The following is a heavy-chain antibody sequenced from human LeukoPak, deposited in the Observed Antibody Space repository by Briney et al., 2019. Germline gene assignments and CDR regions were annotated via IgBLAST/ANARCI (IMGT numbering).Heavy chain of an antibody. CDR3: ARYAYYYASGSYPSTGRVFDY. D-gene: IGHD3-10*01. J-gene: IGHJ4*02. Sequence: GGSLRLSCAASGFTFSHYWMSWVRQAPGKGLEWVANIKQDGSDKYYVDSVKGRFTISRDIAKNSLYLQMNSLRAEDTAVYYCARYAYYYASGSYPSTGRVFDYWGQGTLVTVSS. CDR2: IKQDGSDK. CDR1: GFTFSHYW. V-gene: IGHV3-7*01.